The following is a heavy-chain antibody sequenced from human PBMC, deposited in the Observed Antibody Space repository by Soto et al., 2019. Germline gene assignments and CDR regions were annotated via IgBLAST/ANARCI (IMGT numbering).Heavy chain of an antibody. J-gene: IGHJ4*02. Sequence: GGSLRLSCAASGFTFSSYSMNWVRQAPGKGLEWVSSISSSSSYIYYADSVMGRFTISRDNAKNSLYLQMNSLRAEDTAVYYCARLSDYDFWSGYGVYWGQGTLVTVSS. CDR3: ARLSDYDFWSGYGVY. V-gene: IGHV3-21*01. CDR1: GFTFSSYS. CDR2: ISSSSSYI. D-gene: IGHD3-3*01.